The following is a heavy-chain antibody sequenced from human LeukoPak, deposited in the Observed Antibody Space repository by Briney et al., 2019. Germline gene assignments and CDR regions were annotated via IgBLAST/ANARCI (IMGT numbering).Heavy chain of an antibody. CDR3: ARDRRAYYYDSSGHAFDI. D-gene: IGHD3-22*01. V-gene: IGHV4-39*07. CDR1: GGSISSSSYY. Sequence: PSETLSLTCTVSGGSISSSSYYWGWIRQPPGTGLEWIGSIYYSGSTYYNPSLKSRVTISVDTSKNQFSLKLSSVTAADTAVYYCARDRRAYYYDSSGHAFDIWGQGTMVTVSS. CDR2: IYYSGST. J-gene: IGHJ3*02.